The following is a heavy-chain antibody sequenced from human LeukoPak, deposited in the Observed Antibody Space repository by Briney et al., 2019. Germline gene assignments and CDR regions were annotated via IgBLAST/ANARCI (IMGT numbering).Heavy chain of an antibody. CDR1: GFTFSSYA. V-gene: IGHV3-30-3*01. CDR3: ARRQYYYGSGSYYNQYYYYGMDV. D-gene: IGHD3-10*01. CDR2: ISYDGSNK. Sequence: GGSLRLSCAASGFTFSSYAMSWVRQAPGKGLEWVAVISYDGSNKYYADSVKGRFTISRDNSKNTLYLQMNSLRAEDTAVYYCARRQYYYGSGSYYNQYYYYGMDVWGQGTTVTVSS. J-gene: IGHJ6*02.